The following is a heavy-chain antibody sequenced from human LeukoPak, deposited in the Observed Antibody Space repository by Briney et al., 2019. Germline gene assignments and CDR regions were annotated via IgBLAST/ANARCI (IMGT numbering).Heavy chain of an antibody. CDR2: IYYSGST. D-gene: IGHD3-22*01. CDR3: ARDSPTDDTMIVVLGGAFDI. J-gene: IGHJ3*02. Sequence: SETLSLTCTVSGGSISSSSYYWGWIRQPPGKGLEWIGSIYYSGSTYYNPSLKSRVTISVDTSKNQFSLKLSSVTPEDTAVYYCARDSPTDDTMIVVLGGAFDIWGQGTMVTVSS. CDR1: GGSISSSSYY. V-gene: IGHV4-39*02.